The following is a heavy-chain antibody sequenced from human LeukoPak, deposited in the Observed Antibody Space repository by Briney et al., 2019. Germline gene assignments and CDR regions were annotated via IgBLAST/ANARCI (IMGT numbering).Heavy chain of an antibody. CDR3: VKDHWGSYYSLFDY. CDR2: ISASGNNT. CDR1: GFTFSSYA. J-gene: IGHJ4*02. Sequence: GGSLRLSCAASGFTFSSYAMSWVRRAPGKGLEWVSAISASGNNTYYTDSVKGRFTTSRDNSKSTLYLQMNSLRAEDTAVYYCVKDHWGSYYSLFDYWGQGTLVTVSS. V-gene: IGHV3-23*01. D-gene: IGHD1-26*01.